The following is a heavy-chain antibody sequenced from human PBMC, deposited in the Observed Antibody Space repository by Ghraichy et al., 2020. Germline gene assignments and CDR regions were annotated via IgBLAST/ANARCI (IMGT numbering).Heavy chain of an antibody. Sequence: SETLSLTCAVSFFSFRFSSFLFLLPFLFFFLCLLGAFMSSGSTNYNPSLKSRGSLSVDMFINQFSLKLSSVTAADTAVYYCARRYYYGSGSYYPYDRMDVWGQGTTVTVSS. V-gene: IGHV4-34*12. CDR2: FMSSGST. J-gene: IGHJ6*02. CDR1: FFSFRFSS. CDR3: ARRYYYGSGSYYPYDRMDV. D-gene: IGHD3-10*01.